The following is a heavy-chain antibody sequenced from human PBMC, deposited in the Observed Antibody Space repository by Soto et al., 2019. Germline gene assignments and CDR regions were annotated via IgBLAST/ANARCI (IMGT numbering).Heavy chain of an antibody. CDR1: GFTFSSYG. V-gene: IGHV3-30*18. Sequence: LRLSCAASGFTFSSYGMHWVRQAPGKGLEWVAVISYDGSNKYYADSVKGRFTISRDNSKNTLYLQMNSLRAEDTAVYYCAKDVGVMATILDYWGQGTLVTVSS. D-gene: IGHD5-12*01. J-gene: IGHJ4*02. CDR2: ISYDGSNK. CDR3: AKDVGVMATILDY.